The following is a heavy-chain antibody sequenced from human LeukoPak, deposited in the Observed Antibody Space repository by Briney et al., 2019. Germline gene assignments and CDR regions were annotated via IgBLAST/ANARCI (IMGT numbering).Heavy chain of an antibody. CDR2: IYYSGST. D-gene: IGHD3-3*01. CDR1: GGSISSYY. J-gene: IGHJ5*02. Sequence: PSETLSLTCTVSGGSISSYYWSWIRQPPGKGLEWIGYIYYSGSTNYNPSLKSRVTISVDTSKNQFSLKLSSVTAADTAVYYCARERDFWSGFQTPTFDPWGQGTLVTVSS. V-gene: IGHV4-59*12. CDR3: ARERDFWSGFQTPTFDP.